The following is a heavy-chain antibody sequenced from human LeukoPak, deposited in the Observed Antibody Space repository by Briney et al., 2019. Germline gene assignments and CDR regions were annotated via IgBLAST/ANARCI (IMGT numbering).Heavy chain of an antibody. J-gene: IGHJ4*02. Sequence: PGGSLRLSCAASGFTFSSYWMHWVRQAPGKGLVWVSRINSDGSSTSYADSVKGRFTISRDNAKNTLYLQMNSLRAEDTAVYYCAREEKYYDFWSGSSYYFDYWGQGTLVTVSS. CDR1: GFTFSSYW. D-gene: IGHD3-3*01. CDR3: AREEKYYDFWSGSSYYFDY. V-gene: IGHV3-74*01. CDR2: INSDGSST.